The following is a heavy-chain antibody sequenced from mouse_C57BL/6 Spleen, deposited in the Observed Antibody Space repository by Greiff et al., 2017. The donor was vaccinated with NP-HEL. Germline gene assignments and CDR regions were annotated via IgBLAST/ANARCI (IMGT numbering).Heavy chain of an antibody. V-gene: IGHV1-54*01. Sequence: VQLQQSGAELVRPGTSVKVSCKASGYAFTNYLIEWVKQRPGQGLEWIGVINPGSGGTNYNEKFKGKATLTADKSSSTAYMQLSSLTSEDSAVYFCARGSHGFAYWGQGTLVTVSA. D-gene: IGHD1-1*01. CDR3: ARGSHGFAY. CDR2: INPGSGGT. CDR1: GYAFTNYL. J-gene: IGHJ3*01.